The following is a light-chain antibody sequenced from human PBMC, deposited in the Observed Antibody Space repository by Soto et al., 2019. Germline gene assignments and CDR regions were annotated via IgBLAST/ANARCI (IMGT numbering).Light chain of an antibody. CDR3: QQYSSSPQT. CDR2: GAS. J-gene: IGKJ1*01. V-gene: IGKV3-20*01. CDR1: QSLSSNS. Sequence: EIVLTQSPGTLSLSPGVGAALSCRASQSLSSNSLAWYQHKPGQAPRLLIYGASSKATGVPDRFYGTGSGTDFTLTISRLEPEDFAVYYCQQYSSSPQTFGQGTKVEIK.